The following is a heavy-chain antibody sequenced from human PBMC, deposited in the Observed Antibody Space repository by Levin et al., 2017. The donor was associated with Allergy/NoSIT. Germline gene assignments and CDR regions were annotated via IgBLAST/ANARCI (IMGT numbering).Heavy chain of an antibody. J-gene: IGHJ6*02. Sequence: GGSLRLSCAASGFTVSSNYMSWVRQAPGKGLEWVSVIYSGGSTYYADSVKGRFTISRDNSKNTLYLQMNSLRAEDTAVYYCARVSYGSARPNYYYGMDVWGQGTTVTVSS. CDR1: GFTVSSNY. D-gene: IGHD3-10*01. CDR2: IYSGGST. CDR3: ARVSYGSARPNYYYGMDV. V-gene: IGHV3-53*01.